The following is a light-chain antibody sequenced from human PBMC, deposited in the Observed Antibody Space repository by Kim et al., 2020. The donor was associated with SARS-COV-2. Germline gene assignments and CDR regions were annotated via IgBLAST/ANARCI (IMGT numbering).Light chain of an antibody. CDR1: QGIKNY. J-gene: IGKJ4*01. Sequence: DIQMTQSPSSLSASVGDRVTISCRASQGIKNYLAWYQQTPGTAPKLLIYGASTLQSGVPSRFSGSGSGTDFTLTISSLQPEDVGIYYCQNYHRAPLTFGGGTKLEI. V-gene: IGKV1-27*01. CDR2: GAS. CDR3: QNYHRAPLT.